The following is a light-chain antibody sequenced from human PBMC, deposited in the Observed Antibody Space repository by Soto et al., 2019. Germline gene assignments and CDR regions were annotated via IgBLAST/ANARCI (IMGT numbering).Light chain of an antibody. J-gene: IGKJ1*01. CDR1: QSINSY. CDR2: AAS. V-gene: IGKV1-39*01. CDR3: QQSYIPPRT. Sequence: DIQMTQSPSSLSASVGDRVTITCRASQSINSYLNWYQQKPGKAPKLLIYAASSLQSGVPSRFSGSGSGTDFTLTISSLQPEDFKTYYCQQSYIPPRTFGQGTRVDIK.